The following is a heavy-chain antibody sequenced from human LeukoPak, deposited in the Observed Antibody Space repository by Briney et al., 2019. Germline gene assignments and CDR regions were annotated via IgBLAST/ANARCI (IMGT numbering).Heavy chain of an antibody. V-gene: IGHV3-7*01. CDR1: GFTFGNYW. D-gene: IGHD6-13*01. CDR2: IKGDGSEN. CDR3: AREVDTTSWYARFDV. Sequence: PGGSPRLSCEASGFTFGNYWMSWVRQAPRKGLEWVANIKGDGSENHSVDSVKGRFTISRDNAVNSLFLQMSSLRAGDTAVYYCAREVDTTSWYARFDVWGQGTTVTVSS. J-gene: IGHJ6*02.